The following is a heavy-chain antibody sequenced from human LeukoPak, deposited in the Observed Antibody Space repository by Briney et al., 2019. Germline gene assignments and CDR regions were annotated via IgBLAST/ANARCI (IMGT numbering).Heavy chain of an antibody. D-gene: IGHD3-10*01. CDR2: ISAYNGNT. CDR1: GYTFTTYG. Sequence: ASVNVSCKASGYTFTTYGITWVRQAPGQGLEWMGWISAYNGNTNYAQKLQGRVTMTTDTSTSTAYMELRSLRSDGTAVYYCARAYGSGSYGYWGQGTLVTVSS. V-gene: IGHV1-18*01. CDR3: ARAYGSGSYGY. J-gene: IGHJ4*02.